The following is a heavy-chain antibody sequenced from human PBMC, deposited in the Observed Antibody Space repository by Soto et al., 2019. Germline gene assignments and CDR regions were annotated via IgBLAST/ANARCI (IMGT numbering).Heavy chain of an antibody. Sequence: SETRSLTCTVPGGSISSSSYYWAWIRQPPGKGLEWIGSIYYSGSTYYNPSLKSRVSISVDTSKNQFSLKLSSVTAADTAVYYCPRQYSWFDPWGQGTLVTVSS. J-gene: IGHJ5*02. D-gene: IGHD5-12*01. CDR2: IYYSGST. CDR3: PRQYSWFDP. CDR1: GGSISSSSYY. V-gene: IGHV4-39*01.